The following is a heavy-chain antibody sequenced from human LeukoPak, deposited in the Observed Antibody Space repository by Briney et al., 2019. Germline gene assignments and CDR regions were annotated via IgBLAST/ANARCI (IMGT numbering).Heavy chain of an antibody. V-gene: IGHV3-23*01. CDR1: GFTFDNYA. CDR2: FSASGGNT. CDR3: AKDGLVGATDWFDC. D-gene: IGHD1-26*01. Sequence: PGRSLRLSCAASGFTFDNYAMHWVRQVPGKGLEWVSTFSASGGNTYYADSVKGRFTISRDISKNTLYLQLTSLRADDTAVYYCAKDGLVGATDWFDCWGQGTLVTVSS. J-gene: IGHJ4*02.